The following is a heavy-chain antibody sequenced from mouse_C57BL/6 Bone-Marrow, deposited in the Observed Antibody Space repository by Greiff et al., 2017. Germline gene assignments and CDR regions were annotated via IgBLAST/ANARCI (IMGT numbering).Heavy chain of an antibody. CDR3: TRWVDYGSSYVDY. V-gene: IGHV1-5*01. D-gene: IGHD1-1*01. J-gene: IGHJ2*01. CDR2: IYPGNSDT. Sequence: EVQLQQSGTVLARPGASVKMSCKTSGYTFTSYWMHWVKQRPGQGLEWIGAIYPGNSDTSYNQKFKGKAKLTAVTSASTAYMELSSLTNEDSAVYYCTRWVDYGSSYVDYWGQGTTLTVSS. CDR1: GYTFTSYW.